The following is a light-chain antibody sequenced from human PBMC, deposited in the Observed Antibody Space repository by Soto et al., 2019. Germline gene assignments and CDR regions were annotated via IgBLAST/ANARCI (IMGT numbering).Light chain of an antibody. CDR2: EVT. J-gene: IGLJ3*02. Sequence: QSALTQPPSVSGFPGQSVTISCTGTSSDVGGYNYVSWYQQYPGRAPKLMIYEVTKRPSGVPDRFSGSKSGNTASLTVSGLQAEDEADYYCSSYAASNNFYFVFGGGTKVTVL. CDR1: SSDVGGYNY. CDR3: SSYAASNNFYFV. V-gene: IGLV2-8*01.